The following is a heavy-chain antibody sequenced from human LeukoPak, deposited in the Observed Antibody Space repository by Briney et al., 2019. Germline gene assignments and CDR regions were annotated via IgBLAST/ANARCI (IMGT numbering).Heavy chain of an antibody. CDR1: GYSISSGYY. CDR2: IYHSGST. Sequence: KPSETLSLTCTVSGYSISSGYYWGWIRQPPGKGLEWIGSIYHSGSTYYNPSLKSRVTISVDTSKNQFSLKLSSVTAADTAVYYCARVDVECDAFDIWGQGTMVTVSS. D-gene: IGHD5-24*01. V-gene: IGHV4-38-2*02. CDR3: ARVDVECDAFDI. J-gene: IGHJ3*02.